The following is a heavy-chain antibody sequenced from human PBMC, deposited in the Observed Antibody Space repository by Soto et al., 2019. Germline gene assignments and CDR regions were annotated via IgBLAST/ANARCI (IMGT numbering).Heavy chain of an antibody. J-gene: IGHJ5*02. D-gene: IGHD5-12*01. V-gene: IGHV4-31*03. CDR1: GGSISSGGYY. Sequence: QVQLQESGPGLVKPSQTLSLTCTVSGGSISSGGYYWSWIRQHPGKGLELIGYIYYSGSTYYNPSLKSRVTISVDTSKNQFSLKLSSVTAADTAVYYCAREEGGGYDHRWFDPWRQGTLVTVSS. CDR3: AREEGGGYDHRWFDP. CDR2: IYYSGST.